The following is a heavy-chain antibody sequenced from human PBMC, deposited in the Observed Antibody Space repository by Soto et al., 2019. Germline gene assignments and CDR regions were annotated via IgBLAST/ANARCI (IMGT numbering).Heavy chain of an antibody. V-gene: IGHV3-30*18. CDR3: AKPDTAMAFYYYYGMDV. CDR2: ISYDGSNK. D-gene: IGHD5-18*01. Sequence: GGSLRLSCAASGFTFSSYGMHWVRQAPGKGLEWVAVISYDGSNKYYADSVKGQFTISRDNSKNTLYLQMNRLRAEDTAVYYCAKPDTAMAFYYYYGMDVWGQGTTVTVSS. J-gene: IGHJ6*02. CDR1: GFTFSSYG.